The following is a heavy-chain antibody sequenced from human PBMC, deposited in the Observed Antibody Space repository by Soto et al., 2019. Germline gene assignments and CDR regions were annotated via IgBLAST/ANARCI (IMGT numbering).Heavy chain of an antibody. V-gene: IGHV3-23*01. D-gene: IGHD5-12*01. J-gene: IGHJ4*02. CDR2: ISGSDSGT. CDR1: VFTFSSYA. CDR3: ARFGGAYDLDYFDS. Sequence: SLRLSCAASVFTFSSYAMNWVRQAPGKGLGWVSTISGSDSGTYYADSVRGRFTASRDSSKNTLHLQMNSLRAEDAAIYYCARFGGAYDLDYFDSWGQGTLVTVSS.